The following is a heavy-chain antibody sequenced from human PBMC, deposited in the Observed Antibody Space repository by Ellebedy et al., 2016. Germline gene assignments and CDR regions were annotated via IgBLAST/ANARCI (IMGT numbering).Heavy chain of an antibody. CDR2: ISSSGST. CDR1: GGSISIYY. Sequence: SETLSLXCAVSGGSISIYYWNWFRQPPGKGLEWIGDISSSGSTNYNPSLKSRVTISVDTSQNEFSLRLNAVTAADTAVYYCARDEGVTKFDYWGQGALVTVSS. D-gene: IGHD4-23*01. V-gene: IGHV4-59*01. J-gene: IGHJ4*02. CDR3: ARDEGVTKFDY.